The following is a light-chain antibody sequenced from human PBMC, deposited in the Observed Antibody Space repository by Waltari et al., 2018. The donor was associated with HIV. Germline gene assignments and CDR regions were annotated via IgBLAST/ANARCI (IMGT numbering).Light chain of an antibody. V-gene: IGLV1-40*01. CDR1: SSNIGAGYD. J-gene: IGLJ3*02. CDR3: QSYDSSGWV. CDR2: GNS. Sequence: QSVLTQPPSVSGAPGQRVPIPCTGSSSNIGAGYDVHWYQQLPGPAPKLLIYGNSNRPSGVPDRFSGSKSGTSASLAITGLQAEDEADYYCQSYDSSGWVFGGGTKLTVL.